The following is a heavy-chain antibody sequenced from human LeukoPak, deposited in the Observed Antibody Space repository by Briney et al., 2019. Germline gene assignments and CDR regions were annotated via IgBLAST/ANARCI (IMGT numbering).Heavy chain of an antibody. Sequence: SETLSLTCAVYGGSFSGYYWSWIRQPPGKGLEWIGEINHSGSTNYNPSLKSRVTISVNTSKNQFSLKLSSVTAADTAVYYCARDLDYWGQGTLVTVSS. V-gene: IGHV4-34*01. CDR3: ARDLDY. J-gene: IGHJ4*02. CDR1: GGSFSGYY. CDR2: INHSGST.